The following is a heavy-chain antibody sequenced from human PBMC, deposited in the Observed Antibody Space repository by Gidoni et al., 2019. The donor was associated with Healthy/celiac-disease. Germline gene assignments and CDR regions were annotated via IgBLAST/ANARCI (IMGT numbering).Heavy chain of an antibody. CDR2: INHSGST. V-gene: IGHV4-34*01. CDR3: ARALTYYYDSSGYYSFDP. D-gene: IGHD3-22*01. Sequence: IGEINHSGSTNYNPSLKSRVTISVDTSKNQFSLKLSSVTAADTAVYYCARALTYYYDSSGYYSFDPWGQGTLVTVSS. J-gene: IGHJ5*02.